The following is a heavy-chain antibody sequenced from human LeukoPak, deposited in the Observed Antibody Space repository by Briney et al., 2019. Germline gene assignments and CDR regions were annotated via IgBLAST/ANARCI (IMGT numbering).Heavy chain of an antibody. J-gene: IGHJ4*02. CDR1: PFTFSSYG. D-gene: IGHD2-15*01. V-gene: IGHV3-30*02. Sequence: GGSLRLSCAASPFTFSSYGMHWVRQAPGKGLEWVAYIQYDGSNQQYADSVKGRFSISRDSSKNTLYLQMNSLRAEDTAVYYCAKDLCSGGSCYGFDYWGQGTLVTVSS. CDR2: IQYDGSNQ. CDR3: AKDLCSGGSCYGFDY.